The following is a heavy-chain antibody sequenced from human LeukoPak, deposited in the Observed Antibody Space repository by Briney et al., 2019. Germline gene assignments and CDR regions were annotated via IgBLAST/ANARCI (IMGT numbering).Heavy chain of an antibody. CDR3: ARDTLLWFGEQPDY. CDR2: ISAYNGNT. Sequence: ASVKVSCKASGYTFTSCGISWVRQAPGRGLEWMGWISAYNGNTNYAQKLQGRVTMTTDTSTSTAYMELRSLRSDDTAVYYCARDTLLWFGEQPDYWGQGTLVTVSS. J-gene: IGHJ4*02. V-gene: IGHV1-18*04. CDR1: GYTFTSCG. D-gene: IGHD3-10*01.